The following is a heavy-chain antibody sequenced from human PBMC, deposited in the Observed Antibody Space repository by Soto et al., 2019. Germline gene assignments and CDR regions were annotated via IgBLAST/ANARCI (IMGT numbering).Heavy chain of an antibody. V-gene: IGHV3-53*01. Sequence: QTGGSLRLSCAASGFTASSSQMSWVRQAPGKGLEWVSIIYSDDTGGTTYYADSVKGRFTISRDNSKNTLYLQMTSLRAEDTAVYYCTRDRNYFDYWGQGTLVTVSS. CDR3: TRDRNYFDY. CDR1: GFTASSSQ. CDR2: IYSDDTGGTT. J-gene: IGHJ4*02.